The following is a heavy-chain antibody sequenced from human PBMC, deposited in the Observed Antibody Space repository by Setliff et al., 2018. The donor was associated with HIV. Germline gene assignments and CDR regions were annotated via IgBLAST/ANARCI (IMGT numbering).Heavy chain of an antibody. Sequence: SETLSLTCAVYGGPFSGYYWTWIRQSPERGLEWIGEINQGRTTDYNPSLKRRVTISVDTSKNQFSLKMTSVTAADTALYYCSNWNTTIDEDAWGQGTLVTVSS. V-gene: IGHV4-34*01. D-gene: IGHD5-18*01. CDR2: INQGRTT. CDR3: SNWNTTIDEDA. J-gene: IGHJ5*02. CDR1: GGPFSGYY.